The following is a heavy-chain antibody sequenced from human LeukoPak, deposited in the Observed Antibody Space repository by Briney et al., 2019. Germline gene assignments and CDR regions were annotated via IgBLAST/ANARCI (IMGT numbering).Heavy chain of an antibody. V-gene: IGHV1-69*06. D-gene: IGHD1-26*01. J-gene: IGHJ3*02. CDR3: ARGSPGGSYGNALDI. CDR1: GGTFSSYA. Sequence: ASVKVSCKASGGTFSSYAISWVRQAPGQGLEWMGGIIPIFGTANYAQKFQGRVTITADKSTSTAYMELSGLRSEDTAVYYCARGSPGGSYGNALDIWGQGTMVTVSS. CDR2: IIPIFGTA.